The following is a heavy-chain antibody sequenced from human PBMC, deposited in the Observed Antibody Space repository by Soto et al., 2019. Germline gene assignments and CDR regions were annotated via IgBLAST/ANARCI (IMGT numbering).Heavy chain of an antibody. D-gene: IGHD4-17*01. Sequence: VGSLRLSCAASGFTFSTYAMSWVRQAPGKGPEWVSALSASGASTYYADSVKGRFTISRDNSMNALYLQMNSLRIEDTAVYYCAHPRGYGVFDAYDIWGQGTMVTVSS. J-gene: IGHJ3*02. CDR2: LSASGAST. CDR1: GFTFSTYA. V-gene: IGHV3-23*01. CDR3: AHPRGYGVFDAYDI.